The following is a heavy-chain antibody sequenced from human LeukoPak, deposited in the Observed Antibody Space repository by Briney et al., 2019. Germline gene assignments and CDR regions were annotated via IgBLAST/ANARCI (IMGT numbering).Heavy chain of an antibody. D-gene: IGHD1-26*01. CDR3: ARDGSGSYYNWFDP. Sequence: PSETLSLTCTVSGGSISNYYWNWIRQPPGKGLEWIGHIYNTEYTNYNPSLKSRVTISLDTSKNQFSLKLSSVTAADTAVYYCARDGSGSYYNWFDPWGQGTLVTVSS. CDR1: GGSISNYY. V-gene: IGHV4-59*01. J-gene: IGHJ5*02. CDR2: IYNTEYT.